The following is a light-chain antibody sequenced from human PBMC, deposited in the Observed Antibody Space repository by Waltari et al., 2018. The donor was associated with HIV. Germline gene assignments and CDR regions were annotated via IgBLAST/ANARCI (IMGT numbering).Light chain of an antibody. CDR2: RAS. V-gene: IGKV3-15*01. CDR1: QSVSSN. Sequence: EIVLTQSPAPLSVSPGERATPTCRASQSVSSNLAWYQQKPGQAPRLLIYRASTRTTGIPARFSGSGSGTEFTLTISSLQSEDFAVYYCQQYNDWPRGPFGQGTRLEIK. J-gene: IGKJ2*01. CDR3: QQYNDWPRGP.